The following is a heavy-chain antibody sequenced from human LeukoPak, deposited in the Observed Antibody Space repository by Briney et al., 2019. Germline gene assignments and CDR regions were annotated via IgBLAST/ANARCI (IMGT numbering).Heavy chain of an antibody. D-gene: IGHD6-13*01. CDR1: GGSVTSGDYD. Sequence: SETLSLTCIVSGGSVTSGDYDWSWIRQPPGQGLEWIGYIHYSGSRNFNPSLKSRVTTSLVTSKNQFSLKLSSVTAADTAVYFCARKIHRAFGIAAAGVFDYWGQGILVTVSS. CDR2: IHYSGSR. V-gene: IGHV4-61*08. J-gene: IGHJ4*02. CDR3: ARKIHRAFGIAAAGVFDY.